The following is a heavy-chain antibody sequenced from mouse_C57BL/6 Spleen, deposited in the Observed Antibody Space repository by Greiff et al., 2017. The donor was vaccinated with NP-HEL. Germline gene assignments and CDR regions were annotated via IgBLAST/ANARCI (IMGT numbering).Heavy chain of an antibody. CDR1: GFTFSDYG. D-gene: IGHD1-1*01. Sequence: EVKVVESGGGLVKPGGSLKLSCAASGFTFSDYGMHWVRQAPEKGLEWVAYISSGSSTIYYADTVKVRFTISRDNAKNTLFLQMTSLRSEDTAMYYCARHSSPWYFDVWGTGTTVTVSS. CDR2: ISSGSSTI. V-gene: IGHV5-17*01. CDR3: ARHSSPWYFDV. J-gene: IGHJ1*03.